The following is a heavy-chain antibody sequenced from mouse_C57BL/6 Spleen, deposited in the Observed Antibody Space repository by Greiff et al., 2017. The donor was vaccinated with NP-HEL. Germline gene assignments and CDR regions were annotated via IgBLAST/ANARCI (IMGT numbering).Heavy chain of an antibody. V-gene: IGHV1-52*01. CDR2: IDPSDSET. J-gene: IGHJ3*01. Sequence: QVQLKQPGAELVRPGSSVKLSCKASGYTFTSYWMHWVKQRPIQGLEWIGNIDPSDSETHYNQKFKDKATLTVDKSSRTAYMQLSSLTSEDSAVYCCARSGYRNSAWFADWGTAALVTVAA. D-gene: IGHD2-5*01. CDR1: GYTFTSYW. CDR3: ARSGYRNSAWFAD.